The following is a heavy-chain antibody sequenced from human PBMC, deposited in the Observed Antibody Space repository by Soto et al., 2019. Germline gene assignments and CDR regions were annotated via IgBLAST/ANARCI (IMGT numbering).Heavy chain of an antibody. Sequence: SLRLSCAASGFTFSSYWMHWVRQAPGKGLVWVSRINSDGSSTSYADSVKGRFTISRDNAKNTLYLQMNNLRAEDTAVYYCARAPYCIGGSCYPHYMDVWGKGTTVTVSS. CDR2: INSDGSST. CDR1: GFTFSSYW. D-gene: IGHD2-15*01. V-gene: IGHV3-74*01. CDR3: ARAPYCIGGSCYPHYMDV. J-gene: IGHJ6*03.